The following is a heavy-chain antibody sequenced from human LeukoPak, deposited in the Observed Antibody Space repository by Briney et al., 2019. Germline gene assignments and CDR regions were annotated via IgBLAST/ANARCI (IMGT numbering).Heavy chain of an antibody. CDR1: GGSISNSNYY. CDR2: IYYSGST. Sequence: SETLSLTCTVSGGSISNSNYYWGWIRQPPGKGLEWIGSIYYSGSTYYNPSLKSRVTISVDTSKNQFSLKLSSVTAADTAVYYCARGGRGYCSGGSCYSAVPWINWFDPWGQGTLVTVSS. J-gene: IGHJ5*02. D-gene: IGHD2-15*01. CDR3: ARGGRGYCSGGSCYSAVPWINWFDP. V-gene: IGHV4-39*07.